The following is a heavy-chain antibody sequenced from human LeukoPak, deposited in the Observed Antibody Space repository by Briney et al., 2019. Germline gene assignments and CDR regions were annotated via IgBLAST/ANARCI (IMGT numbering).Heavy chain of an antibody. CDR1: GGSISSYY. CDR3: AKAVGRREAFDI. J-gene: IGHJ3*02. Sequence: SETLSLTCTVSGGSISSYYWSWIRQPPGKGLEWIGYIYYSGSTNYNPSLKSRVTISIDTSKNQFSLKLSSVTAADTAVYYCAKAVGRREAFDIWGQGTKVTVSS. V-gene: IGHV4-59*01. D-gene: IGHD1-26*01. CDR2: IYYSGST.